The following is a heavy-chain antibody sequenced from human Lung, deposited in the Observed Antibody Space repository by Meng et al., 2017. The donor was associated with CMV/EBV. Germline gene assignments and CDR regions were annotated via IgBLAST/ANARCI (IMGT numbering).Heavy chain of an antibody. CDR1: GGSISSSSYY. CDR2: IYSSGTT. J-gene: IGHJ4*01. CDR3: SRLWGSSRSPLSDY. V-gene: IGHV4-39*01. Sequence: SETLSLTCTVSGGSISSSSYYWGWIRQPPGKGLEWIGNIYSSGTTYYNPSLKSRVTISVDTSKNQISLRLTSVTAADTAVYYCSRLWGSSRSPLSDYWGQGNXVNGAS. D-gene: IGHD6-13*01.